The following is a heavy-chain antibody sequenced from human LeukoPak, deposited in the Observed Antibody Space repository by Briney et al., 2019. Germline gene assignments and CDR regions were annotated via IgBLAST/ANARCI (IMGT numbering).Heavy chain of an antibody. CDR2: INHSGSA. J-gene: IGHJ4*02. V-gene: IGHV4-34*01. D-gene: IGHD5-18*01. Sequence: SETLSLTCAVYGGSFSGYYWSWIRQPPGKGLEWIGEINHSGSANYNPSLKSRVTISVDTSKNQFSLKLSSVTAADTAVYYCARRRYSYGSKFDYWGQGTLVNVSS. CDR3: ARRRYSYGSKFDY. CDR1: GGSFSGYY.